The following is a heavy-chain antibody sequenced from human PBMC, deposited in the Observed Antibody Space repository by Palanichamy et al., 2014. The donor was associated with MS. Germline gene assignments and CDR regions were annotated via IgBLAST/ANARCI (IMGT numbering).Heavy chain of an antibody. V-gene: IGHV3-23*01. Sequence: VQLLESGGDLVQPGGSLRISCLASGFTFSTYAMTWVRQAPGKGLEWVSVISASGGSSYYADSAKGRFTISRDNSKNTLYLEMNSLRVEDTAVYYCAKKHGYCSGTSCYNYPMDVWGQGTMVTVS. CDR3: AKKHGYCSGTSCYNYPMDV. D-gene: IGHD2-2*02. CDR2: ISASGGSS. J-gene: IGHJ6*02. CDR1: GFTFSTYA.